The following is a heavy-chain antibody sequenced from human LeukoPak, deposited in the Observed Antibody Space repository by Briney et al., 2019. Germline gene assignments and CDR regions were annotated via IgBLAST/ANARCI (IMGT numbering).Heavy chain of an antibody. Sequence: PGGSLRLSCAVSGFTLSNYAISWVRQAPGRGLGWDSAISTSGGTPYYAASVKDRVTIPRHNSNNTLYLQMNSLGAEDTAVYYCAKCCTGSMYYLDFWGQGTLVTVSS. CDR3: AKCCTGSMYYLDF. J-gene: IGHJ4*02. CDR1: GFTLSNYA. CDR2: ISTSGGTP. D-gene: IGHD2-15*01. V-gene: IGHV3-23*01.